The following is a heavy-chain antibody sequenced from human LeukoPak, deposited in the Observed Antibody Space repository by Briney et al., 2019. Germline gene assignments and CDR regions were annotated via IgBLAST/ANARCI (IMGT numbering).Heavy chain of an antibody. CDR1: GYSFSIYG. V-gene: IGHV1-18*01. Sequence: ASVQVSCKASGYSFSIYGITWARQAPGQGLEYLGWISASDGTTNYAQKVQDRVTTTTDTSTSTAYLELRSLRSEDTAVYYCARCGAAVTTHFSHWGQGTLVTVSS. CDR3: ARCGAAVTTHFSH. D-gene: IGHD4-17*01. CDR2: ISASDGTT. J-gene: IGHJ4*02.